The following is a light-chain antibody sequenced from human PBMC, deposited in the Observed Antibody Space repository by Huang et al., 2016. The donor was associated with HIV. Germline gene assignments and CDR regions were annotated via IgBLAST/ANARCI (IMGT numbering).Light chain of an antibody. CDR1: QSVGSN. CDR2: GAS. Sequence: EIVMTQSPATLSVSPGERATLSCRASQSVGSNLAWYQQKPGQAPRRLIYGASTRANGIPARFSGSGSGTEFTLIISSLQSEDFAVYYCQQYNNWPGTFGQGTKVEIK. V-gene: IGKV3-15*01. CDR3: QQYNNWPGT. J-gene: IGKJ1*01.